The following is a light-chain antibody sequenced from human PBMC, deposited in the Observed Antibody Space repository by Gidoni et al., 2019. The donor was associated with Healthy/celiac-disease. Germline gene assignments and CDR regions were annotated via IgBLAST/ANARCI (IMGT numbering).Light chain of an antibody. V-gene: IGKV3D-15*01. CDR2: GAS. CDR1: QSVSSS. J-gene: IGKJ1*01. Sequence: IVMTQSPATLSVSPGERATLSCRASQSVSSSLAWYQQKPGQDPRLLIYGASTRATGIPARFSGSGSGTEFTLTISSLQSEDFAVYYCQQYNNWPRTFGQGTKVEIK. CDR3: QQYNNWPRT.